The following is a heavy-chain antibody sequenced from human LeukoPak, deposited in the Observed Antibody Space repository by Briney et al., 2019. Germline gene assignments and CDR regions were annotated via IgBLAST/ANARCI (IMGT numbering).Heavy chain of an antibody. J-gene: IGHJ3*02. V-gene: IGHV4-39*07. CDR1: GGSISSSSYY. CDR2: IYYSGST. D-gene: IGHD3-9*01. CDR3: ARIGSYHDILTGYYREGFAFDI. Sequence: SETLSLTCTVSGGSISSSSYYWGWIRQPPGKGLEWIGSIYYSGSTYYNPSLKSRVTISVDTSKNQFSLKLSSVTAADTAVYYCARIGSYHDILTGYYREGFAFDIWGQGTMVTVSS.